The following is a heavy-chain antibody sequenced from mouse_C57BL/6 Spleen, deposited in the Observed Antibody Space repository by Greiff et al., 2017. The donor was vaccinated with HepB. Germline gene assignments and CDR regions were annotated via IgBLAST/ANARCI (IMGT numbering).Heavy chain of an antibody. V-gene: IGHV1-18*01. CDR3: ARGGYYDYEGYFDV. D-gene: IGHD2-4*01. CDR1: GYTFTDYN. J-gene: IGHJ1*03. Sequence: EVQLQQSGPELVKPGASVKIPCKASGYTFTDYNMDWVKQSHGKSLEWIGDINPNNGGTIYNQKFKGKATLTVDKSSSTAYMELRSLTSEDTAVYYCARGGYYDYEGYFDVWGTGTTVTVSS. CDR2: INPNNGGT.